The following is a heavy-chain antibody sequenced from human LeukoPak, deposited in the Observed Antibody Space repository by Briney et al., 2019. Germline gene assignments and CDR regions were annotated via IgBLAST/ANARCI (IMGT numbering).Heavy chain of an antibody. V-gene: IGHV3-30*02. CDR1: GFTVSSNF. D-gene: IGHD3-10*02. J-gene: IGHJ5*02. Sequence: GGSLRLSCAASGFTVSSNFMSWVRQAPGKGLEWVAFIRYDGSNKYYADSVKGRFTISRDNSKNTLYLQMNSLRAEDTAVYYCAKDVRSEGTNWFDPWGQGTLVTVSS. CDR3: AKDVRSEGTNWFDP. CDR2: IRYDGSNK.